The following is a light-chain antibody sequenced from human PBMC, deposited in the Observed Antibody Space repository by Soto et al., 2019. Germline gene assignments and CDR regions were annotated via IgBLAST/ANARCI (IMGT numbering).Light chain of an antibody. Sequence: EIVLTQSPGTLSLSPGERATLSCRASQSVSGRYLAWYQQKPGQAHRLLIYGAYSRATGIQDKFSGSGSGTEFTLTIRSLQSEDFAVYYCKQYNNWPRTFGQGTKVDIK. CDR3: KQYNNWPRT. CDR1: QSVSGRY. V-gene: IGKV3D-15*01. J-gene: IGKJ1*01. CDR2: GAY.